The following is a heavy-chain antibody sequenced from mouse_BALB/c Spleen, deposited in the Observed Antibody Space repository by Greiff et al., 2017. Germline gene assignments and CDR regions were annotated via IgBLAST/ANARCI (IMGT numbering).Heavy chain of an antibody. CDR1: GFTFSSYT. Sequence: EVKVEESGGGLVKPGGSLKLSCAASGFTFSSYTMSWVRQTPEKRLEWVATISSGGSYTYYPDSVKGRFTISRDNAKNTLYLQMSSLKSEDTAMYYCTRDRDTTATRGYAMDYWGQGTSVTVSS. D-gene: IGHD1-2*01. J-gene: IGHJ4*01. CDR3: TRDRDTTATRGYAMDY. CDR2: ISSGGSYT. V-gene: IGHV5-6-4*01.